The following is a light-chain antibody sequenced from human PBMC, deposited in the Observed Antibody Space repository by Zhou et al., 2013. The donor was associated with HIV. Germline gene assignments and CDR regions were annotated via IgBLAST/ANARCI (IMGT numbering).Light chain of an antibody. CDR2: RSN. Sequence: QSVLTQPPSVSGTPGQRVTISCSGSSSNIGGNTVNWFQQLPGTAPRLLIYRSNERPSGVPERFSGSQSGTSASLAISGLQSEDEADYYCASWDDSPNGRMLFGGGTKLTVL. CDR3: ASWDDSPNGRML. CDR1: SSNIGGNT. J-gene: IGLJ2*01. V-gene: IGLV1-44*01.